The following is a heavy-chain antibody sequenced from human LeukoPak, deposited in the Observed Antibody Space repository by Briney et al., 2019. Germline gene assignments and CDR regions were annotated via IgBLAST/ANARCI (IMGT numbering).Heavy chain of an antibody. J-gene: IGHJ3*02. Sequence: SETLSLTCNVSGDSISSSSYYWSWIRVPPGKGLEWIGSIYYAGSTYYNPSLKSRVTISVDTSKNQFSLKLSSVTAADTAVYYCARVRRGGYCSGGSCYSMAFDIWGQGTMVTVSS. CDR3: ARVRRGGYCSGGSCYSMAFDI. CDR2: IYYAGST. CDR1: GDSISSSSYY. V-gene: IGHV4-39*07. D-gene: IGHD2-15*01.